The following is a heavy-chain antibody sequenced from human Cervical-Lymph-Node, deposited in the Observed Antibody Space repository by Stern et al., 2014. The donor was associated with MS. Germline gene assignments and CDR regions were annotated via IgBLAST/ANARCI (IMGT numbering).Heavy chain of an antibody. CDR2: MSVSGGTI. Sequence: VQLVESGGGLVKPGGSLRLSCAASGFTFTDYYMSWIRQAPGKGLEWVSYMSVSGGTIYYADSVKGRFTISRDNAKNSLYLHMNNLRAGDTAVYYCAREAYCAGDCFIAPFDYWGQGTLVTVSS. D-gene: IGHD2-21*02. CDR1: GFTFTDYY. V-gene: IGHV3-11*01. CDR3: AREAYCAGDCFIAPFDY. J-gene: IGHJ4*02.